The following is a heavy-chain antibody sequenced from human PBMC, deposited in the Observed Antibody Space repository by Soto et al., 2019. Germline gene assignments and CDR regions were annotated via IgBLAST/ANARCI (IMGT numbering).Heavy chain of an antibody. Sequence: ASVKVSCKASGGTFSNYAISWVRQAPGQGLEWMGGIIPIFDTADYAQRFQGRVTITADESTSTAYLELSSLTSGDTAVYYCARDMIPAAISYRYYALDVWGQGTTVTVSS. D-gene: IGHD2-2*01. CDR2: IIPIFDTA. CDR1: GGTFSNYA. CDR3: ARDMIPAAISYRYYALDV. V-gene: IGHV1-69*13. J-gene: IGHJ6*02.